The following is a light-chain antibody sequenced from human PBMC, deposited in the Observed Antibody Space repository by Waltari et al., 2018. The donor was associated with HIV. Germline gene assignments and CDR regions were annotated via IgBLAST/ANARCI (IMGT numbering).Light chain of an antibody. J-gene: IGLJ3*02. CDR3: QSYDSSLSGWV. Sequence: QSVLTQPPSVSGGPGQRVTISCTGSSSNIGSGYDVHWYQQFPGTAPQVLIYANTKRPSGVPDRFSGSKSGYSASLVITGLQAEDDADYYCQSYDSSLSGWVFGGGTKLTVL. CDR2: ANT. CDR1: SSNIGSGYD. V-gene: IGLV1-40*01.